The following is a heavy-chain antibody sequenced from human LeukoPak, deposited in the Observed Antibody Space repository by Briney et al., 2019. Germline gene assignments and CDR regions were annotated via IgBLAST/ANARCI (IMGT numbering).Heavy chain of an antibody. CDR2: INHSGST. J-gene: IGHJ6*02. V-gene: IGHV4-34*01. Sequence: SETLSLTCAVYGGSFSGYYWSWIRLPPGKGLEWIGEINHSGSTNYNPSLKGRVTISVDTSKNQFSLKLSSVTAADTAVYYCARAKGSYYYYGMDVWGQGTTVTVSS. CDR3: ARAKGSYYYYGMDV. D-gene: IGHD3-10*01. CDR1: GGSFSGYY.